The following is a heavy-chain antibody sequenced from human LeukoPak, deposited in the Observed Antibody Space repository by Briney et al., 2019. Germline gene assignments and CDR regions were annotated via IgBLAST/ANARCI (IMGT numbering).Heavy chain of an antibody. CDR3: AREHDYGDSADY. CDR2: ISSSISYI. J-gene: IGHJ4*02. CDR1: GFTFSSYS. V-gene: IGHV3-21*01. D-gene: IGHD4-17*01. Sequence: GGSLRLSCAASGFTFSSYSMNWVRQAPGKGLEGVSSISSSISYIYYADSVKGRFTISRDNANNSLYLQMNSLRAEDTAVYYCAREHDYGDSADYWGQGTLVTVSS.